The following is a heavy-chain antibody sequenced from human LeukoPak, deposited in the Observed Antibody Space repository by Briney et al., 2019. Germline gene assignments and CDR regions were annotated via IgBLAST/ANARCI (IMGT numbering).Heavy chain of an antibody. J-gene: IGHJ3*02. V-gene: IGHV3-48*03. CDR1: GFTFSNYE. Sequence: SGGPLRLSCAASGFTFSNYEMNWVRQAPGKGLEWVSFISSSGSIIYYADSVKGRFTISRDNSKNSLYLHMSSLRAEDTAVYYCARQYCGGDCYSPDAFDIWGQGTMVTVSS. D-gene: IGHD2-21*02. CDR3: ARQYCGGDCYSPDAFDI. CDR2: ISSSGSII.